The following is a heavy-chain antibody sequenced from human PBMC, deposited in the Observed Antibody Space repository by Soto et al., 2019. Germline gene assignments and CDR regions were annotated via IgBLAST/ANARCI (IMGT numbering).Heavy chain of an antibody. D-gene: IGHD4-17*01. CDR1: GGSISSGGYS. Sequence: SETLSLTCAVSGGSISSGGYSWNWIRQPPGKGLEWIGNIYHSGSTYYNPSLKSRVTISVDRSKNQFSLKLSSVTAADTAVYYCARENYGDYLNWFDPWGQGTLVTVSS. J-gene: IGHJ5*02. CDR3: ARENYGDYLNWFDP. CDR2: IYHSGST. V-gene: IGHV4-30-2*01.